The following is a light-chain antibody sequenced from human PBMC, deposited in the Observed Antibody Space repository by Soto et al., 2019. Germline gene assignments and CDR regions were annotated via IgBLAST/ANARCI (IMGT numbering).Light chain of an antibody. CDR3: QQYYTPQWT. Sequence: EIVLTPSPGTLSLSPGKRATLSCRASQSISSSYLAWYQQRPGQAPRLLIYGASSRATGIPDRFSGSGSGTDFTLTISSLQAEDVAVYYCQQYYTPQWTFGQGTKGDIK. CDR2: GAS. V-gene: IGKV3-20*01. J-gene: IGKJ1*01. CDR1: QSISSSY.